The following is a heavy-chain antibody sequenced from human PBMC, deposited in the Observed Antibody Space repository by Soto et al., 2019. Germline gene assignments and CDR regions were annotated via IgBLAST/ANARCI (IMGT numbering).Heavy chain of an antibody. Sequence: GGSLRLSCAASGFTFSDYYMSWIRQAPGKGLEWVSYISSSGSTIYYADSVKGRFTISRDNAKNSLYLQMNSLRAEDTAVYYCARAKPEYSSGWYESDRFDYWGQGTLVTVSS. CDR1: GFTFSDYY. J-gene: IGHJ4*02. V-gene: IGHV3-11*01. D-gene: IGHD6-19*01. CDR3: ARAKPEYSSGWYESDRFDY. CDR2: ISSSGSTI.